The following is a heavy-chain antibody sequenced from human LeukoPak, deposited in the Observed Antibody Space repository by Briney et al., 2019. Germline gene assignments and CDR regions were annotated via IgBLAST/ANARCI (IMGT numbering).Heavy chain of an antibody. V-gene: IGHV1-69*05. D-gene: IGHD4-17*01. J-gene: IGHJ4*02. Sequence: GASVKVSCKASGGTFSSYAISWVRQAPGQGLEWMGGIIPIFGTANYAQKFQGRVTITTDESTSTACMELCSLRSEDTAVYYCARDRRPYGDFIFFDYWGQGTLVTVSS. CDR3: ARDRRPYGDFIFFDY. CDR1: GGTFSSYA. CDR2: IIPIFGTA.